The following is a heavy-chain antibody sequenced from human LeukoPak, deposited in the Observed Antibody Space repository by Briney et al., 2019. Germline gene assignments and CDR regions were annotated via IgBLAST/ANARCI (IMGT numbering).Heavy chain of an antibody. CDR3: AREGRLQTGVY. Sequence: SETLSLTCAVYGGSFSGYYWSWIRQPPGKGLEWIGEINHSGSTNYNPSLKSRVTISVDTSKNQFPLKLSSVTAADTAVYYCAREGRLQTGVYWGQGTLVTVSS. CDR2: INHSGST. V-gene: IGHV4-34*01. J-gene: IGHJ4*02. D-gene: IGHD4-11*01. CDR1: GGSFSGYY.